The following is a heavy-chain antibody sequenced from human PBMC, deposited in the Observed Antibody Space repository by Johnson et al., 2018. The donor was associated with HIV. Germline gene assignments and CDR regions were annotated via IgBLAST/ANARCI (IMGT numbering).Heavy chain of an antibody. V-gene: IGHV3-7*04. D-gene: IGHD1-26*01. Sequence: VQLVESGGGLVQPGGSLRLSCAASGFTFSSYWMTWVRQAPGKGLEWVANINQDETEKQYVDSVKGRFTISRDNAQNLLCLQVSSLRAEDTAVYYWARDVVSEGSYPPDGLDIWGQGKMVTVSS. CDR3: ARDVVSEGSYPPDGLDI. CDR2: INQDETEK. J-gene: IGHJ3*02. CDR1: GFTFSSYW.